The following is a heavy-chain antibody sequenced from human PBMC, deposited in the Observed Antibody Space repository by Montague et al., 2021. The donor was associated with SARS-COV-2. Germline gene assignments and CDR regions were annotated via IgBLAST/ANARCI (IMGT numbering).Heavy chain of an antibody. Sequence: PALVKPTQTLTLTCNFSGFSRSTSGMCVSWIRQPPGKALEWLARIDWDDDKYYSTSLKTRLTISKDTSKNQVVLTMTNMDPVDTATYYCARRTYDILTGYDYGMDVWGQGTTVTVSS. CDR3: ARRTYDILTGYDYGMDV. V-gene: IGHV2-70*11. D-gene: IGHD3-9*01. J-gene: IGHJ6*02. CDR1: GFSRSTSGMC. CDR2: IDWDDDK.